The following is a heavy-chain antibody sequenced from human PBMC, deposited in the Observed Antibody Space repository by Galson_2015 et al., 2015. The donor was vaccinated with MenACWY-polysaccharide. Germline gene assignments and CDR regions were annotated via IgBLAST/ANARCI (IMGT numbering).Heavy chain of an antibody. D-gene: IGHD6-6*01. Sequence: SETLSLTCAVYGGSFSGYYWSWIRQPPGKGLEWIGEINHSGSTNYNPSLKSRVTISVDTSKNQFSLKLSSVTAADTAVYYCGMARHYYYGMDVWGQGTMVTVSS. CDR3: GMARHYYYGMDV. J-gene: IGHJ6*02. CDR2: INHSGST. V-gene: IGHV4-34*01. CDR1: GGSFSGYY.